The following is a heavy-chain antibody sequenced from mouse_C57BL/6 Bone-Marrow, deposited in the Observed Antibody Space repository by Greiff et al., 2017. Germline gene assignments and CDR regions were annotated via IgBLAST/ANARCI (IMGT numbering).Heavy chain of an antibody. J-gene: IGHJ4*01. CDR2: ISDGGSYT. CDR3: ARGGVTTPYYYAMDY. D-gene: IGHD2-1*01. Sequence: EVKLVESGGGLVKPGGSLKLSCAASGFTFSSYAMSWVRQTPEKRLEWVATISDGGSYTYYPDNVKGRFTISRDNAKNNLYLQMSHLKSEDTAMYYCARGGVTTPYYYAMDYWGQGTSVTVSS. CDR1: GFTFSSYA. V-gene: IGHV5-4*03.